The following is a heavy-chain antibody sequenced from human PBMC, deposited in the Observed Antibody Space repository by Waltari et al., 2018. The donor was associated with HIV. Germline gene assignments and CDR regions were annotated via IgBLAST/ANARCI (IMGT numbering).Heavy chain of an antibody. V-gene: IGHV1-18*04. Sequence: QAQRAQSGAGVKEPGARGKVPCRARGDTFHAYGIRCVREAPGQGLEWLGWISAYNGNTNYAQKLQGRVTMTTDTSTSTAYMELRSLRSDDTAVYYCARVGCSSASCYSGWFDPWGQGTLVTVSS. CDR3: ARVGCSSASCYSGWFDP. CDR2: ISAYNGNT. D-gene: IGHD2-2*01. J-gene: IGHJ5*02. CDR1: GDTFHAYG.